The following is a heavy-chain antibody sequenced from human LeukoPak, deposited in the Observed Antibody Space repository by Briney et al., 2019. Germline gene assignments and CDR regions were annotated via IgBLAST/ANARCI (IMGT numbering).Heavy chain of an antibody. CDR2: IHHSGST. CDR3: ARHGPLWFGELLRQRRVPNWFDP. D-gene: IGHD3-10*01. V-gene: IGHV4-4*02. Sequence: PSGTLSLTCGVSGGSISSSNWWSWVRQPPEKGLEWIGEIHHSGSTNYNPSLKSRVTISVDTSENQFSLKLSSVTAADTAVYYCARHGPLWFGELLRQRRVPNWFDPWGQGTLVTVSS. CDR1: GGSISSSNW. J-gene: IGHJ5*02.